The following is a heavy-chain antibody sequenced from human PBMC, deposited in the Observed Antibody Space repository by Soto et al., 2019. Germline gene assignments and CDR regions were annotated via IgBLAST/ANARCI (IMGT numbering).Heavy chain of an antibody. Sequence: GGSLRLSCAASGFTFSSYGMHWVRQAPGKGLEWVAVISYDGSNKYYADSVKGRFTISRDNSKNTLYLQMNSLRAEDTAVYYCAKSNGATNNYFDYWGQGTLVTVSS. V-gene: IGHV3-30*18. CDR3: AKSNGATNNYFDY. CDR1: GFTFSSYG. J-gene: IGHJ4*02. CDR2: ISYDGSNK. D-gene: IGHD1-26*01.